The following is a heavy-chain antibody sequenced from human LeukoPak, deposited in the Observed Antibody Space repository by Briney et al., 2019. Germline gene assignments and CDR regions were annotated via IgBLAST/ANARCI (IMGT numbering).Heavy chain of an antibody. CDR3: ARDLIAMIVVVTQEYDAFDI. CDR1: GYTFTSYG. J-gene: IGHJ3*02. V-gene: IGHV1-18*01. Sequence: GASVKVSCKASGYTFTSYGISWVRQAPGQGLEWMGWISAYNGNTNYAQKLQGRVTMTTDTSTSTAYMELRSLRSDDTAVYYCARDLIAMIVVVTQEYDAFDIWGQGTMVTVSS. D-gene: IGHD3-22*01. CDR2: ISAYNGNT.